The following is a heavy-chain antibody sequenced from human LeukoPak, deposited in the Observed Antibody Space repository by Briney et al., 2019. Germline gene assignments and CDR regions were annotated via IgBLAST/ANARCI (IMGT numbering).Heavy chain of an antibody. J-gene: IGHJ5*02. CDR3: AKDGGRGYSYGYFWFDP. D-gene: IGHD5-18*01. V-gene: IGHV3-23*01. CDR1: GFTFSSYA. CDR2: ISGSGGST. Sequence: PGGSLRLSCAASGFTFSSYAMSWVRQAPGKGLEWVSAISGSGGSTYYADSVKGRFTISRDNSKNTLYLQMNSLRAEDTAVYYCAKDGGRGYSYGYFWFDPWGQGTLSPSPQ.